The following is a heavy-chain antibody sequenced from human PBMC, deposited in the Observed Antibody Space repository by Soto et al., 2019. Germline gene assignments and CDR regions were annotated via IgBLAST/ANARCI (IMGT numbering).Heavy chain of an antibody. CDR3: AKDISRGDYGDCGAFAI. CDR1: GFTFDDYA. Sequence: GGSLRLSCAASGFTFDDYAMHWVRQAPGKGLEWVSGISWNSGSIGYADSVKGRFTISRDNAKNSLYLQMNSLRAEDTALYYCAKDISRGDYGDCGAFAIWGQGTMVTVSS. V-gene: IGHV3-9*01. D-gene: IGHD4-17*01. J-gene: IGHJ3*02. CDR2: ISWNSGSI.